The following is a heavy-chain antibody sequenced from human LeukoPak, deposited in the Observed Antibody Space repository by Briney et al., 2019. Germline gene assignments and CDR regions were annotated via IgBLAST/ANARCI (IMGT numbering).Heavy chain of an antibody. D-gene: IGHD2-15*01. CDR1: GGSFSGYY. CDR2: INHSGST. V-gene: IGHV4-34*01. J-gene: IGHJ4*02. CDR3: ASAGGGLLYY. Sequence: PSETLSLTCAVYGGSFSGYYWSWIRQPPGKGLEWIGEINHSGSTNYNPSLKSRVTISADTSKNQFSLKLSSVTAADTAVYYCASAGGGLLYYWGQGTLVTVSS.